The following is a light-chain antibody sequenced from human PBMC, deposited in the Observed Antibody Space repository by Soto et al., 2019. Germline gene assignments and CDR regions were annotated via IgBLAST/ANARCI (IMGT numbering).Light chain of an antibody. Sequence: DIVMTQSPLYLPVTPGEPASISCMSIQCLLHTIGYNYLDWYLQKKGQSPQLXIYLGSNRASGVSDRFSGSGSGTDFKLKISRVEAEDVGVYYCMQALQTPVTFGQGTRLEIK. CDR2: LGS. V-gene: IGKV2-28*01. CDR1: QCLLHTIGYNY. CDR3: MQALQTPVT. J-gene: IGKJ5*01.